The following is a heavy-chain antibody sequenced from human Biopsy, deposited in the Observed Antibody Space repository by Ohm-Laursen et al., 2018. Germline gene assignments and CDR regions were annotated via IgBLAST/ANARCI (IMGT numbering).Heavy chain of an antibody. D-gene: IGHD6-19*01. CDR3: ALQSVAQMKNFDY. V-gene: IGHV1-2*02. Sequence: ASVKVSCKPSGFSFTGYYIHWVRQAPGQGLEWMGWISPKSGDTNYAHKFQGNITMTRDTSMGTAYMEMSRLRCDDTAVYYCALQSVAQMKNFDYWGQGTLVIVSS. CDR2: ISPKSGDT. CDR1: GFSFTGYY. J-gene: IGHJ4*02.